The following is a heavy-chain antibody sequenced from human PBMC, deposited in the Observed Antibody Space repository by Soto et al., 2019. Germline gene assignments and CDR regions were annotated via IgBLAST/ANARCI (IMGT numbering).Heavy chain of an antibody. Sequence: SETLSLTCTVSGDSFSNYYCNWVRKSAGKGLEWIGRIYPTGSTTYNPSLKSRLTMSVDTSKNQFSLRLTSMTAADTAVYYCATGRSEVVPGAMDTWGQGTLVTVS. J-gene: IGHJ5*02. CDR1: GDSFSNYY. CDR3: ATGRSEVVPGAMDT. V-gene: IGHV4-4*07. CDR2: IYPTGST. D-gene: IGHD2-2*01.